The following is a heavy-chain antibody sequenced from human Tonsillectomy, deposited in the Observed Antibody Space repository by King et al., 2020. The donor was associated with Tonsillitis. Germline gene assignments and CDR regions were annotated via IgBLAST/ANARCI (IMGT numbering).Heavy chain of an antibody. V-gene: IGHV4-4*02. CDR3: ARRPIDSSSSFYFAL. D-gene: IGHD6-6*01. CDR1: GGSISSSNW. J-gene: IGHJ2*01. Sequence: VQLQESGPGLVKPSGTLSLTCSVSGGSISSSNWWSWVRQPPGKGLEWIGEIYQSGSTHYNPSLKSRVTISVDKSKNQFSLKLSSVTAADTAVYYCARRPIDSSSSFYFALWGRGTLVTVSS. CDR2: IYQSGST.